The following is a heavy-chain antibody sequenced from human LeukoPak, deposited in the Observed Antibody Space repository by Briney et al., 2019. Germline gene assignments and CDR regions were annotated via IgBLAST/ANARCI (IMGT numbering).Heavy chain of an antibody. CDR3: ARSFFGGPMGL. D-gene: IGHD3-3*01. J-gene: IGHJ4*02. CDR1: GYSISSGYY. V-gene: IGHV4-38-2*02. CDR2: IYHSGST. Sequence: PSETLSLTRTVSGYSISSGYYWGWIRQPPGKGLEWIGSIYHSGSTYYNPSLKSRVTISVDTSKNQFSLKLSSVTAADTAVYYCARSFFGGPMGLWGQGTLVTVSS.